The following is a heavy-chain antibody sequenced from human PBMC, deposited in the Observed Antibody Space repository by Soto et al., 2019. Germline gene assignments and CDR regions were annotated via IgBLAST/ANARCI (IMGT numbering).Heavy chain of an antibody. CDR3: ARFNWYFDL. CDR2: IYYSGSN. J-gene: IGHJ2*01. V-gene: IGHV4-59*08. Sequence: QVQLQESGPGLGKPSETLSLTCTVSGGSISSYYWSCIRQPPGKGLEWIGYIYYSGSNNYNPSLKSRVTISVDTSKDQFSLKLSSVTAADTAVYYCARFNWYFDLWGRGTLVTVSS. CDR1: GGSISSYY.